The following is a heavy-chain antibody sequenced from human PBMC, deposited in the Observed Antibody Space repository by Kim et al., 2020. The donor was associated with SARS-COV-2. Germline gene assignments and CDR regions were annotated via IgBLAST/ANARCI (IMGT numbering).Heavy chain of an antibody. Sequence: SVKGRFTISRDNSKNTLYLQMNSLRAEDTAVYYCANSPDRVRAAAGFYVYWGQGTLVTVSS. D-gene: IGHD6-13*01. V-gene: IGHV3-23*01. J-gene: IGHJ4*02. CDR3: ANSPDRVRAAAGFYVY.